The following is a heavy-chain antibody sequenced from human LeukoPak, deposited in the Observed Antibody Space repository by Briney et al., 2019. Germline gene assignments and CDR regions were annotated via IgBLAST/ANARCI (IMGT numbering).Heavy chain of an antibody. D-gene: IGHD3-10*01. Sequence: GASVKVSYKASGGTFSSYAISWVRQAPGQGLEWMGRIIPIFGTANYAQKFQGRVTITTDESTSTAYMELSSLRSEDTAVYYCARGYYGSGSSFDYWGQGTLVTVSS. V-gene: IGHV1-69*05. CDR1: GGTFSSYA. CDR3: ARGYYGSGSSFDY. J-gene: IGHJ4*02. CDR2: IIPIFGTA.